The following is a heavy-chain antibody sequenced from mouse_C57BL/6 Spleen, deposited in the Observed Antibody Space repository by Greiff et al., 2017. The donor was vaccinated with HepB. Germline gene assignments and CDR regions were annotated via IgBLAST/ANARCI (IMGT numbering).Heavy chain of an antibody. J-gene: IGHJ3*01. CDR2: IYPGSGST. D-gene: IGHD2-13*01. CDR3: ARGDGDYPRWFAY. Sequence: QVQLKQSGAELVKPGASVKMSCKASGYTFTSYWITWVKQRPGQGLEWIGDIYPGSGSTNYNEKFKSKATLTVDTSSSTAYMQLSSLTSEDSAVYYCARGDGDYPRWFAYWGQGTLVTVSA. CDR1: GYTFTSYW. V-gene: IGHV1-55*01.